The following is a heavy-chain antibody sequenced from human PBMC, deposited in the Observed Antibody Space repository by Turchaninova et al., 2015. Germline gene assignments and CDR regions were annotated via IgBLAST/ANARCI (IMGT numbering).Heavy chain of an antibody. CDR1: GGSFSGYY. D-gene: IGHD3-10*01. V-gene: IGHV4-34*01. J-gene: IGHJ4*02. CDR3: ARGLLITMVRVGQNLDY. Sequence: WGTLSLTCAVYGGSFSGYYWSWIRQPPGKGLEWIGEINHSGSTNYNPSLKSRVTISLDTSKNQFSLKLSSVTAADTAMYYCARGLLITMVRVGQNLDYWGQGTLVTVSS. CDR2: INHSGST.